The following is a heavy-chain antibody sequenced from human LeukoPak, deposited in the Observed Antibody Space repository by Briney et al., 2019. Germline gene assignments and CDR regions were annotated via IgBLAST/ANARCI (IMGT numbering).Heavy chain of an antibody. CDR2: IYYSGST. D-gene: IGHD5-18*01. Sequence: SETLSLTCTVSGGSISSYYWSWIRQPPGKGLEWIGYIYYSGSTNYNPSLKSRVTISVDTSKNQFSLKLSSVTAADTAVYYCATLSYGTTFNFDYWGQGTLVTVSS. CDR1: GGSISSYY. J-gene: IGHJ4*02. CDR3: ATLSYGTTFNFDY. V-gene: IGHV4-59*01.